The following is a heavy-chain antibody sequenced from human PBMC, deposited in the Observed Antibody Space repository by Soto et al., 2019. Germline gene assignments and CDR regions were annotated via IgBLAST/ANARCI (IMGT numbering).Heavy chain of an antibody. V-gene: IGHV4-31*03. Sequence: QVQLQESGPGLVKPSQTLSLTCTVSGGSISSGGYYWSWIRQHPGKGLEWIGYIYYSGSTYYNPYLKSRVTISVDTSKNQFSQKLSYVTAAHTVVYDCARDCSHSSSWYGHNWFDPWGQGTLVTVSS. CDR2: IYYSGST. D-gene: IGHD6-13*01. J-gene: IGHJ5*02. CDR3: ARDCSHSSSWYGHNWFDP. CDR1: GGSISSGGYY.